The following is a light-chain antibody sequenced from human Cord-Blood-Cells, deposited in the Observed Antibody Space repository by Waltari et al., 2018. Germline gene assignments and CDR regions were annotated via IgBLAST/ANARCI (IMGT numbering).Light chain of an antibody. CDR3: QQYNSYPYT. J-gene: IGKJ2*01. V-gene: IGKV1-5*03. CDR1: QSISSW. CDR2: KAS. Sequence: DIQMTQSPSTLSASVGDRVTITCRASQSISSWLAWYQQKPGKAPKLLIYKASSLESGVPSRFSCSVSGTEITLTISSLQPDDCATYYCQQYNSYPYTFGQRTKLEIK.